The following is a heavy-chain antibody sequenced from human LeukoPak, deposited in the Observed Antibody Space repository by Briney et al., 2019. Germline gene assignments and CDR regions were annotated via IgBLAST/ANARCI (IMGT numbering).Heavy chain of an antibody. CDR1: GFTFSSYA. CDR2: ISGSGGST. D-gene: IGHD3-3*01. CDR3: AREVITIFGVVRNVDY. V-gene: IGHV3-23*01. Sequence: PGGSLRLSCAASGFTFSSYAMSWVRQAPGKGLEWVSAISGSGGSTYYADSVKGRFTISRDNSKNTLYLQMNSLRAEDTAVYYCAREVITIFGVVRNVDYWGQGTLVTVSS. J-gene: IGHJ4*02.